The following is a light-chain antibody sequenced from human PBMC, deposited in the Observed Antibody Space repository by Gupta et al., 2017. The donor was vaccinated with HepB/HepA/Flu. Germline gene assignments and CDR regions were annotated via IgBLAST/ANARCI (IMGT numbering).Light chain of an antibody. V-gene: IGLV4-69*01. CDR1: SGHSNYA. J-gene: IGLJ3*02. CDR3: QTWGTGIQGV. Sequence: LVLTQSPSASASLGASVTLTCTLRSGHSNYAIAWHQQQPEKGPRYLMKLNSDGRHSKGDGIPDRFSGSSSGAERYLTISSLQSEDEADYYCQTWGTGIQGVFGGGTKLTVL. CDR2: LNSDGRH.